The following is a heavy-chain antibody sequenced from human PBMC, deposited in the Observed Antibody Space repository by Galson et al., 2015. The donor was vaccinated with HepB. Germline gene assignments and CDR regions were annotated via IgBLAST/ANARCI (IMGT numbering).Heavy chain of an antibody. CDR3: ARGYTHAFDI. CDR1: GGSISSSSYY. Sequence: LSLTCTVSGGSISSSSYYWGWIRQPPGKGLEWIGSIYYSGSTYYNPSLTSRVTISVDTSKNQFSLKLSSVTAADTAVYYCARGYTHAFDIWGQGTMVTVSS. CDR2: IYYSGST. V-gene: IGHV4-39*07. J-gene: IGHJ3*02. D-gene: IGHD1-1*01.